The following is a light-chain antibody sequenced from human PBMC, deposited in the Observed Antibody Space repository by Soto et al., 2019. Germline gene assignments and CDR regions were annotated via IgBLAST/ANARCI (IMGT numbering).Light chain of an antibody. CDR1: QSISSY. Sequence: DIQMTQSPSSLSASLGDRVTITCRASQSISSYLNWYQQKPGKAPKLLIYAASSLQSGVPSRFSGSGSGTDFTLTISSLXPEDFVTYYCQQSYSAPLFTFGPGTKVDIK. CDR3: QQSYSAPLFT. J-gene: IGKJ3*01. CDR2: AAS. V-gene: IGKV1-39*01.